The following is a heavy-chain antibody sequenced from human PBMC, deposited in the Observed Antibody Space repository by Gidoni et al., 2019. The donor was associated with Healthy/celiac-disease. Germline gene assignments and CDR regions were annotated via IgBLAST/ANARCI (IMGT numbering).Heavy chain of an antibody. CDR2: IYYSGST. V-gene: IGHV4-39*07. CDR1: GGSISTSSYY. CDR3: ARDQLGYYGSGSYLDY. D-gene: IGHD3-10*01. J-gene: IGHJ4*02. Sequence: QLQLQESGPGLVKPSETLSLTCTVSGGSISTSSYYWGWIRQPPGKGLECIGSIYYSGSTYYNPSLKSRVTISVDTSKNQFSLKLSSVTAADTAVYYCARDQLGYYGSGSYLDYWGQGTLVTVSS.